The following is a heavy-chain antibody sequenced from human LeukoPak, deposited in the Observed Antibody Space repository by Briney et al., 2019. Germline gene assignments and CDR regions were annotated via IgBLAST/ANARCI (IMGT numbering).Heavy chain of an antibody. Sequence: PGGSLRLSCAASGFTFSSYAMHWVRQAPGKGLEWVAVISYDGSNKYYADSVKGRFTISRDNSKNTLYLQMNSLRAEDTAVYYCARDGAVAARYFDYWGQGTLVTVSS. CDR3: ARDGAVAARYFDY. V-gene: IGHV3-30-3*01. D-gene: IGHD6-19*01. CDR2: ISYDGSNK. J-gene: IGHJ4*02. CDR1: GFTFSSYA.